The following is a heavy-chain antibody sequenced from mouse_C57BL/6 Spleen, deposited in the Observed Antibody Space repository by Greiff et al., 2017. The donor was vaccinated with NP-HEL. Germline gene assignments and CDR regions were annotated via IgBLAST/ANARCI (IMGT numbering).Heavy chain of an antibody. V-gene: IGHV5-9-1*02. CDR2: ISSGGDYI. CDR3: TREEGSYAMDY. CDR1: GFTFSSYA. Sequence: DVMLVESGEGLVKPGGSLKLSCAASGFTFSSYAMSWVRQTPEKRLEWVEYISSGGDYIYYADTVKGRFTISRDNARNTLYLKMSSLKSEDTAMYYCTREEGSYAMDYWGQGTSVTVSS. J-gene: IGHJ4*01.